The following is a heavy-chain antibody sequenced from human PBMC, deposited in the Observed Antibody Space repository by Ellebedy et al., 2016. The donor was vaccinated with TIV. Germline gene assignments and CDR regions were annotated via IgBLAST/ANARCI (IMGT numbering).Heavy chain of an antibody. D-gene: IGHD1-1*01. CDR3: AGRAYNWNDGSLFDY. Sequence: GGSLRLSCAASGFTFSSYSVNWVRQAPGKGLEWVSSISSSSSYIYYADSVKGRFTISRDNAKNSLYLQMNSLRAEDTAVYYCAGRAYNWNDGSLFDYWGQGTLVTVSS. CDR1: GFTFSSYS. V-gene: IGHV3-21*04. CDR2: ISSSSSYI. J-gene: IGHJ4*02.